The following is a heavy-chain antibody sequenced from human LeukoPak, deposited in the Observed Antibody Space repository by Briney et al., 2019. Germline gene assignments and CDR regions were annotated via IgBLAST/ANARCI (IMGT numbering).Heavy chain of an antibody. CDR1: GGSISSYY. J-gene: IGHJ4*02. CDR3: ARYGGSGWVIDN. CDR2: IYYTKAT. Sequence: SETLSLTCTVSGGSISSYYWTWIRQPPGKGLEWIGYIYYTKATSYNTFLKSRVTISVDTSKKQFSLKLTSVTAADTAVYYCARYGGSGWVIDNWGQGTLVTVSS. D-gene: IGHD6-19*01. V-gene: IGHV4-59*08.